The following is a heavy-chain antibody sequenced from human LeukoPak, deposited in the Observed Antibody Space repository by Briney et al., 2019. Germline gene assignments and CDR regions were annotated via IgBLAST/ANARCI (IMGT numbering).Heavy chain of an antibody. CDR3: ARVGRYYDILTGYDGAFDI. CDR1: GFTVSSNY. J-gene: IGHJ3*02. D-gene: IGHD3-9*01. CDR2: IYSGGST. V-gene: IGHV3-53*01. Sequence: PGGSLRLSCAASGFTVSSNYMSWVRQAPGKGLEWVSVIYSGGSTYYADSVKGRFTISRDNSKNTLYLQMNSLRAEDTAVYYCARVGRYYDILTGYDGAFDIWGQGTMVTVSS.